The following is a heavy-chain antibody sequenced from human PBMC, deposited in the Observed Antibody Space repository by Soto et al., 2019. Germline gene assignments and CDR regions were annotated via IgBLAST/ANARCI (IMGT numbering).Heavy chain of an antibody. CDR3: ATDQSAIPGIAVAVLHGGY. J-gene: IGHJ4*02. D-gene: IGHD6-19*01. CDR2: IDPSDSYT. V-gene: IGHV5-10-1*01. CDR1: GYSFTSYW. Sequence: GESLKISCQGSGYSFTSYWISWVRQMPGKGLEWMGRIDPSDSYTNYSPSFQGHVTISADKSISTAYLQWSSLKASDTAMYYCATDQSAIPGIAVAVLHGGYWGQGTLVTVSS.